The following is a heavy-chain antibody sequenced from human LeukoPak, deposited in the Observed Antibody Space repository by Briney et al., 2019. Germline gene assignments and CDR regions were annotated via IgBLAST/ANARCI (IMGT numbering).Heavy chain of an antibody. CDR1: GFTFNTYS. J-gene: IGHJ2*01. Sequence: GGSLRLSCAASGFTFNTYSMNWVRQAPGKGLEWVSSISSSSSYIYYADSVKGRFTISRDNAKNSLYLQMNSLRAEDTAVYYCAGALYSSSWYDFDLWGRGTLVTVSS. D-gene: IGHD6-13*01. V-gene: IGHV3-21*01. CDR2: ISSSSSYI. CDR3: AGALYSSSWYDFDL.